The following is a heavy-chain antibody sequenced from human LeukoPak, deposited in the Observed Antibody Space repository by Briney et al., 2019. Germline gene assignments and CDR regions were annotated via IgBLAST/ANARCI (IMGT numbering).Heavy chain of an antibody. D-gene: IGHD6-19*01. CDR3: ARVASEWLAPIDY. Sequence: ASVKVSCKASGYTFTSYEIIWVRQATGQGLEWMGWMNPNSGNTGFVEKFQGRATITRNTSIATAYMELSSLRFEDTAVYYCARVASEWLAPIDYWGQGTLVTVSS. J-gene: IGHJ4*02. CDR2: MNPNSGNT. V-gene: IGHV1-8*01. CDR1: GYTFTSYE.